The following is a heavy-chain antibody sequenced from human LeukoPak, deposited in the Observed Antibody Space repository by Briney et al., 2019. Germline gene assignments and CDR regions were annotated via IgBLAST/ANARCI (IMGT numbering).Heavy chain of an antibody. D-gene: IGHD3-10*01. CDR2: ISSSSSYI. J-gene: IGHJ4*02. V-gene: IGHV3-21*01. Sequence: GGSLRLSCAGSGFTFSSYSMNWVRQAPGKGLEWVSSISSSSSYIYYADSVKGRFTISRDNAKNSLYLQMNSLRAEDTAVYYCARPLLSPIIIGEYYFDYWGQGTLVTVSS. CDR1: GFTFSSYS. CDR3: ARPLLSPIIIGEYYFDY.